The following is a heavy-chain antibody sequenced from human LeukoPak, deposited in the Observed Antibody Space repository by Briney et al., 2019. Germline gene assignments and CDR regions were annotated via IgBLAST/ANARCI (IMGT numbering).Heavy chain of an antibody. CDR3: ARDAVVVVAASGPGYYFDY. D-gene: IGHD2-15*01. CDR2: ISSSSSYV. Sequence: GGSLRLSCAASGFTFSGYNMNWVRQAPGKGLEWVSSISSSSSYVYYADSVKGRFTISRDNAKNSLYLQMNSLRAEDTAVYYCARDAVVVVAASGPGYYFDYWGQGTLVTVSS. V-gene: IGHV3-21*01. J-gene: IGHJ4*02. CDR1: GFTFSGYN.